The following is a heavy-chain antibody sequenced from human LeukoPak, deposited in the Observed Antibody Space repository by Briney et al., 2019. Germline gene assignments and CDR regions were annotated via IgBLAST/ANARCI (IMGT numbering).Heavy chain of an antibody. J-gene: IGHJ5*02. CDR1: GGSISSYY. CDR2: IYYSGTT. D-gene: IGHD3-10*01. V-gene: IGHV4-59*08. CDR3: ARGRGNSIRLIRGARAYSWFDP. Sequence: SETLSLTCTVSGGSISSYYWSWIRQPPGKGLEWVGYIYYSGTTKYNPSLKSRVTISVDMSKNQFSLKLTSVTAADTAVYYCARGRGNSIRLIRGARAYSWFDPWGQGTLVTVSS.